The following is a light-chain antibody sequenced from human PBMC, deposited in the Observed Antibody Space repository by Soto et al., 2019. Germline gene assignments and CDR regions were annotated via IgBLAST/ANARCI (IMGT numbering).Light chain of an antibody. CDR2: AAS. CDR3: QQYDTSPPT. J-gene: IGKJ1*01. V-gene: IGKV3-20*01. CDR1: QSVSSSS. Sequence: IVLTQSPGTLSPSPGERVTLSFRASQSVSSSSLAWYQQKPGQAPRLLIYAASSRATGIPDRFSGSGSGTDFTLTISRLEPEDFAVYSCQQYDTSPPTFGQGTKVDIK.